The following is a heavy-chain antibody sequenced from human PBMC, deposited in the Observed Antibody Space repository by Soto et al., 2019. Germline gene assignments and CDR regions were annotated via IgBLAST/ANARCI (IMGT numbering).Heavy chain of an antibody. J-gene: IGHJ4*02. CDR3: ASNIVTTDY. CDR1: GGSFSDYY. D-gene: IGHD5-12*01. Sequence: SETLSLTCAVYGGSFSDYYWNWIRQPPGKGLEWIGEINHRGSINYNPSLKSRVTISVDTSKNQFSLKLSSVTAADTAVYYCASNIVTTDYWGQGILVTVSS. V-gene: IGHV4-34*01. CDR2: INHRGSI.